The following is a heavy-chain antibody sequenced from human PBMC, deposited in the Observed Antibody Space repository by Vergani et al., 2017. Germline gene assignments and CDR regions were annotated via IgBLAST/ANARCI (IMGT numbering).Heavy chain of an antibody. CDR2: ISGHNGNT. J-gene: IGHJ5*02. CDR1: GYTFINYG. Sequence: QVQLVQSGAEVKKPGASVKVSCKASGYTFINYGISWVRQAPGQGLEWMGWISGHNGNTDYVQKFQGRVTMTTDTSTSTAYMELRSLRSDDTAVYYCARGLLHSGSYSNWFDPWGQGTLVTVSS. V-gene: IGHV1-18*01. D-gene: IGHD1-26*01. CDR3: ARGLLHSGSYSNWFDP.